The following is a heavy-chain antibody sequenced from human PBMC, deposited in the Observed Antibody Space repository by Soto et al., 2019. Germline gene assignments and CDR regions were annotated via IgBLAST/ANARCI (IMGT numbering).Heavy chain of an antibody. J-gene: IGHJ2*01. CDR3: ARDLITIFGGAVYWYFDL. CDR1: GFTVSSNY. CDR2: IYSGGST. D-gene: IGHD3-3*01. Sequence: EVQLVESGGGLVQPGGSLRLSCAASGFTVSSNYMSWVRQATGQGLDLVSVIYSGGSTYYADSVKGRCTISRHNSKNTLYLQMNSLRAEDTAVSYCARDLITIFGGAVYWYFDLWGRGTLVTVSS. V-gene: IGHV3-53*04.